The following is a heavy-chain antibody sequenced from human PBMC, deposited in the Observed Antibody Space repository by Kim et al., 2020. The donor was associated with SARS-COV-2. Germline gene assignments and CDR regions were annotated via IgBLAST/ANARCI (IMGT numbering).Heavy chain of an antibody. D-gene: IGHD3-3*01. CDR2: IIPIFGTA. CDR1: GGTFSSYA. Sequence: SVKVSCKASGGTFSSYAISWVRQAPGQGLEWMGGIIPIFGTANYAQQFQGRVTITADESTSTAYMELSSLRSEDTAVYYCASNPITSCVETYGLDVWGQGATGTVS. J-gene: IGHJ6*02. CDR3: ASNPITSCVETYGLDV. V-gene: IGHV1-69*13.